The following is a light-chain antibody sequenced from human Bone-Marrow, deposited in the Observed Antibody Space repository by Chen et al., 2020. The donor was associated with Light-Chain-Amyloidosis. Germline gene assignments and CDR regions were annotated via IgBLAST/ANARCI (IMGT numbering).Light chain of an antibody. V-gene: IGLV1-40*01. Sequence: QSVLTQPPSVSGAPGQRVTISCTGSSANIGAGYDVHWYQQLPGTATKLLIYGNSNRPSGVPDRFSGCKGDTSASRASTGREAEDEADDYCAAWDDSLNGVVFGGGTKLTVL. J-gene: IGLJ2*01. CDR1: SANIGAGYD. CDR3: AAWDDSLNGVV. CDR2: GNS.